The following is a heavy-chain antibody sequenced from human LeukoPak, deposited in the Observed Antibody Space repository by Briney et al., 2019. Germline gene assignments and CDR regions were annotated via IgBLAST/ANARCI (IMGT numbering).Heavy chain of an antibody. J-gene: IGHJ4*02. V-gene: IGHV3-11*01. CDR1: GFTFSDYY. Sequence: GGSLRLSCAASGFTFSDYYMSWIRQAPGKRLEWVSYINSSGYTIYYADSVKGRFTISRDNAKNSLYLQMNSLRAEDTGVYYCARGPPYGSGKFGPSDYWGQGTLVTVSS. D-gene: IGHD3-10*01. CDR3: ARGPPYGSGKFGPSDY. CDR2: INSSGYTI.